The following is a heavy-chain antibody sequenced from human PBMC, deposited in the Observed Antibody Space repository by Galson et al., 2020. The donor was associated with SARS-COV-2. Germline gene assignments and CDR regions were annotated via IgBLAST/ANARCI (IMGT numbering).Heavy chain of an antibody. D-gene: IGHD5-12*01. J-gene: IGHJ4*02. Sequence: GGSLRLSCAASGFTFRENWMSWVRQAPGKGLEWVANIRQDGSETYYVDSVKGRFTVSSDSSKNSLYLQMNSLIAEDTAVYYCARDQDGYNDFWGQGTLVTVSS. CDR2: IRQDGSET. V-gene: IGHV3-7*01. CDR3: ARDQDGYNDF. CDR1: GFTFRENW.